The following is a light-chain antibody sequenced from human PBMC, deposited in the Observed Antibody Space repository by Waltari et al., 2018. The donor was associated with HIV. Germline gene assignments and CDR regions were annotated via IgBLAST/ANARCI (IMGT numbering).Light chain of an antibody. Sequence: QSALTQPASVSGSPGQSIAISCTGTSSDVGNHNLVSWYQHHPGKAPRLMIYAVSKRPSGISNRFSGSKSGNTASLIVSVLQSEDEADYYCSSYAGGTSWVFGEGTKLTVL. CDR1: SSDVGNHNL. CDR2: AVS. J-gene: IGLJ3*02. CDR3: SSYAGGTSWV. V-gene: IGLV2-23*02.